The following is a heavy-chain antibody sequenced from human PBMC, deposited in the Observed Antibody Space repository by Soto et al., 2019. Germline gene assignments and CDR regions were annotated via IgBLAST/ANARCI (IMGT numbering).Heavy chain of an antibody. CDR2: IWYDGSNK. CDR3: AREAVGANSDY. V-gene: IGHV3-33*01. J-gene: IGHJ4*02. D-gene: IGHD1-26*01. CDR1: GFTFSSYG. Sequence: GGSLRLSCAASGFTFSSYGMHWVRQAPGKGLEWVAVIWYDGSNKYYADSVKGRFTISRDNSKNTLYLQMNSLRAEDTAVYYCAREAVGANSDYWGQGTLVTVSS.